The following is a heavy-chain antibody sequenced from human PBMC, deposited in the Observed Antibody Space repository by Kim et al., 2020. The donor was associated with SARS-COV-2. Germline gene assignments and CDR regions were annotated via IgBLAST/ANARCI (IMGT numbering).Heavy chain of an antibody. Sequence: GGSLRLSCAVSGFTFDDYAMHWVRQAPGKGLEWVSGISWNSGSIGYADSVKGRFTISRDNAKNSLYLQMNSLRAEDTALYYCAKDSDRGRYYYGMDVWGQGTTVTVSS. CDR2: ISWNSGSI. D-gene: IGHD3-10*01. CDR3: AKDSDRGRYYYGMDV. J-gene: IGHJ6*02. CDR1: GFTFDDYA. V-gene: IGHV3-9*01.